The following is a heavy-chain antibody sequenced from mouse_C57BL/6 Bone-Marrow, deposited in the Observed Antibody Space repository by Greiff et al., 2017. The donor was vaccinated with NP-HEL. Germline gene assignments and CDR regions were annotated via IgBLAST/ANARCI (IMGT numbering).Heavy chain of an antibody. J-gene: IGHJ2*01. Sequence: QVQLKQSGAELVRPGASVTLSCKASGYTFTDYEMHWVKQTPVHGLEWIGAIDPETGGTAYNQKFKGKAILTADKSSSTAYMELRSLTSEDSAVYYCSRFPLYYYGTPFDYWGQGTTLTVSS. D-gene: IGHD1-1*01. CDR3: SRFPLYYYGTPFDY. V-gene: IGHV1-15*01. CDR1: GYTFTDYE. CDR2: IDPETGGT.